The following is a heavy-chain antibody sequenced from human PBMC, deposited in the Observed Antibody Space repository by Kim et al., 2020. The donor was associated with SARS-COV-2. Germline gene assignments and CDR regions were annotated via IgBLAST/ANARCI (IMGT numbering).Heavy chain of an antibody. D-gene: IGHD1-26*01. J-gene: IGHJ5*02. Sequence: ASVKVSCKVSGYTLTELSMHWVRQAPGKGLEWMGGFDPEDGETIYAQKFQGRVTMTEDTSTDTAYMELSSLRSEDTAVYYCATAPPVGATNWFDPWGQGTLVTVSS. CDR3: ATAPPVGATNWFDP. CDR1: GYTLTELS. V-gene: IGHV1-24*01. CDR2: FDPEDGET.